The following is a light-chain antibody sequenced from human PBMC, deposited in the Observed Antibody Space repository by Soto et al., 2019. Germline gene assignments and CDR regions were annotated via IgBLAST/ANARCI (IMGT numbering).Light chain of an antibody. V-gene: IGKV3-15*01. CDR3: QQYNKWPRT. CDR2: DAS. Sequence: EIVLTQSPGTLSLSPGERSTLSRRASQSVSSSYLAWYQQKPGLPPRLLIYDASTRATGIPARFSGSGSGTDFTLTISSLQSQDFAVYYCQQYNKWPRTFGQGTKVDIK. J-gene: IGKJ1*01. CDR1: QSVSSSY.